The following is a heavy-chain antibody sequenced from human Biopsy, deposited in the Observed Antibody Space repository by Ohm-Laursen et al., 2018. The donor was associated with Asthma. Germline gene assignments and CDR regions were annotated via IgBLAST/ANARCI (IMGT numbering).Heavy chain of an antibody. J-gene: IGHJ3*02. D-gene: IGHD1-1*01. CDR1: GLTFRNYG. V-gene: IGHV3-30*03. CDR2: ISKDASTQ. CDR3: VRDGTDDAFDI. Sequence: SLRLSCAATGLTFRNYGMHWVRQAPGKGLEWVGVISKDASTQDYADSVKGRFTMARDNSKNTLDLQMNSLREEDTAVYYCVRDGTDDAFDIWGQGTVVSVSS.